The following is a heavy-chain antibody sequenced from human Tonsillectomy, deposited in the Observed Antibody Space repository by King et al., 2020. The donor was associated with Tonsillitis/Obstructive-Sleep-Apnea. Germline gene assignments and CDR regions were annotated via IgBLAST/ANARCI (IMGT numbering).Heavy chain of an antibody. J-gene: IGHJ4*02. Sequence: QLQESGPGLVKPSGTLSLTCAVSGASISSSHWWSWVRQPPGQGLEGIGEISHSGSTNFNPSLKSRVTISVDYSRNQFSLNLNSVTAADTAVYYCVRNGAFYFEYWGQGTLVTVSS. CDR1: GASISSSHW. D-gene: IGHD2-8*01. CDR3: VRNGAFYFEY. CDR2: ISHSGST. V-gene: IGHV4-4*02.